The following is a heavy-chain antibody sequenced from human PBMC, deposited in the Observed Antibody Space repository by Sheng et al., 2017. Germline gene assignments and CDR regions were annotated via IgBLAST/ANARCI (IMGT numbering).Heavy chain of an antibody. CDR3: AMDVTSGGWYEIGY. D-gene: IGHD6-19*01. J-gene: IGHJ4*02. V-gene: IGHV3-53*02. CDR1: GFTVSSNY. CDR2: ISNNANT. Sequence: DVQLVETGRGLIQTGGSLRLSCAVSGFTVSSNYMTWVRQGPGQGLECVSVISNNANTYYADSVRGRFTISRDNSKNTVYLQMNSLRAEDTAIYYCAMDVTSGGWYEIGYWGQG.